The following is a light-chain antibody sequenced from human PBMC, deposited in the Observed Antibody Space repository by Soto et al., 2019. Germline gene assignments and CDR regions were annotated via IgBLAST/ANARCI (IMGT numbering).Light chain of an antibody. CDR3: RQALRFPST. V-gene: IGKV1-12*02. CDR1: ERVSSW. J-gene: IGKJ2*01. CDR2: ALF. Sequence: DIEMTQSPASVSSSVGDTVTLSCRANERVSSWLAWYQQKPGQAPTLLIYALFTAHSGVPSRFSGSGSGTAFTLPIASLQPEDYVAYYCRQALRFPSTFGRGTKVEIK.